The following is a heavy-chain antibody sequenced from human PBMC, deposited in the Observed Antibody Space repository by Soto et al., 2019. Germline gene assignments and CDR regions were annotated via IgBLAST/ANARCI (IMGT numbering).Heavy chain of an antibody. CDR2: MYHDGNT. Sequence: SEPLSLTCAVVGDYIGNRCFCGVIRKTPGKGLEWIANMYHDGNTHYNPSLKSRVTMSVDTSKNQFSLKLNSVTAADTAVYYCARESYSGYHSYDYWGQGILVTVSS. J-gene: IGHJ4*02. D-gene: IGHD5-12*01. CDR3: ARESYSGYHSYDY. V-gene: IGHV4-38-2*02. CDR1: GDYIGNRCF.